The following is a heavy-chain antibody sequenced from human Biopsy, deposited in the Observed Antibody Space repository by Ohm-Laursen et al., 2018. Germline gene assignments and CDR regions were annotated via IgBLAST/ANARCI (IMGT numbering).Heavy chain of an antibody. D-gene: IGHD3-9*01. V-gene: IGHV4-31*03. CDR2: ISSNERT. J-gene: IGHJ2*01. Sequence: TLSLTCSVSGASVKSSGYFWAWLRQRPGKGLEWIGYISSNERTHYNPSLTSRLAISFDTSNNRISLQLMSVSVADPSVYYCVREPKTGTAEAWYFDLWGRGSPVTVPS. CDR1: GASVKSSGYF. CDR3: VREPKTGTAEAWYFDL.